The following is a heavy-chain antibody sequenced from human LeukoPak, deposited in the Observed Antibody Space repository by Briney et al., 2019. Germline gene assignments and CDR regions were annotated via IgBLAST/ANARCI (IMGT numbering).Heavy chain of an antibody. J-gene: IGHJ5*02. CDR2: MYYSGST. V-gene: IGHV4-59*01. CDR1: GGSITSYY. CDR3: ARALGYCSGGSCYYWFDP. D-gene: IGHD2-15*01. Sequence: SETLSLTCTVSGGSITSYYWSWIRQPPGKGLEWIGYMYYSGSTNYNPSLKSRVTISVDTSKNQFSLKLSSVTAADTAVYYCARALGYCSGGSCYYWFDPWGQGTLVTVSS.